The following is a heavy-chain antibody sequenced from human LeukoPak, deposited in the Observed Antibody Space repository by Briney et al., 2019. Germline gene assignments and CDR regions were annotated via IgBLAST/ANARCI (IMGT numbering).Heavy chain of an antibody. Sequence: PGGSPRLSCAASGFTFSSYGMHWVRQAPGKGLEWVAVISYDGSNKYYADSVKGRFTISRDNSKNTLYLQMNSLRAEDTAVYYCAKVGDTAMVKYGMDVWGQGTTVTVSS. CDR1: GFTFSSYG. CDR2: ISYDGSNK. J-gene: IGHJ6*02. D-gene: IGHD5-18*01. V-gene: IGHV3-30*18. CDR3: AKVGDTAMVKYGMDV.